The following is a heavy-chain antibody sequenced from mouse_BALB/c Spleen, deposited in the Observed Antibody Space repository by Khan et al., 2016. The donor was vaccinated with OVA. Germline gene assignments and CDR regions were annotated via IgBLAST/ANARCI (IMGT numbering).Heavy chain of an antibody. V-gene: IGHV2-6-4*01. J-gene: IGHJ4*01. Sequence: QVQLKQSGPGLVAPSQSLSITCTVSGFSLSRYSVHWVRQPPGKGLEWLGMLWSGGSTDYNSALESRLSISKDNSKSQVFLKMNSLQTDDTAMYYCARKKYGNYVSLDYWGQGTSVTVSS. D-gene: IGHD2-10*02. CDR1: GFSLSRYS. CDR2: LWSGGST. CDR3: ARKKYGNYVSLDY.